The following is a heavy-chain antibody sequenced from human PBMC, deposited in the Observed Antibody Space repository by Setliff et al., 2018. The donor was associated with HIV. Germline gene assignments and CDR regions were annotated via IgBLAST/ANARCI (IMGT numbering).Heavy chain of an antibody. J-gene: IGHJ4*02. CDR3: ARGGWELDRGRADYFDY. Sequence: ASVKVSCKASGYTFTSYALHWVRQAPGQRLEWMGWLNAGNGDTKYSQNFQDRVAITRDTSATTAYMELRSLRSEDTAVYYCARGGWELDRGRADYFDYWGQGALVTVSS. CDR1: GYTFTSYA. D-gene: IGHD3-10*01. V-gene: IGHV1-3*01. CDR2: LNAGNGDT.